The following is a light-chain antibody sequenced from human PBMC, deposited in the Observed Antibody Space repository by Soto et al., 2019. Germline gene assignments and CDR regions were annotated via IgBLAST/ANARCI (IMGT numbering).Light chain of an antibody. Sequence: QSVLTQPPSVSGAPGQRVTISCTGSSSNIGARYDVHWYQQFPGTAPKLLICANSNRPSGVPDRFSGSKSGTSDSLAITGLQAEDEADYYCQSYDSSLSGWVFGGGTKLTVL. CDR1: SSNIGARYD. CDR3: QSYDSSLSGWV. J-gene: IGLJ3*02. V-gene: IGLV1-40*01. CDR2: ANS.